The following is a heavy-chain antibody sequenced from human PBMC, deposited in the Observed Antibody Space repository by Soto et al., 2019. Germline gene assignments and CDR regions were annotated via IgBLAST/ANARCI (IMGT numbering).Heavy chain of an antibody. J-gene: IGHJ4*02. CDR1: GGTFSSYA. CDR3: ARSHHYDYYDSSGYYYFDY. CDR2: IIPIFGTA. Sequence: VKVSCKASGGTFSSYAISWVRQAPGQGLEWMGGIIPIFGTANYAQKFQGRVTITADESTSTAYMELSSLRSEDTAVYYCARSHHYDYYDSSGYYYFDYWDKGTLVTVSS. D-gene: IGHD3-22*01. V-gene: IGHV1-69*01.